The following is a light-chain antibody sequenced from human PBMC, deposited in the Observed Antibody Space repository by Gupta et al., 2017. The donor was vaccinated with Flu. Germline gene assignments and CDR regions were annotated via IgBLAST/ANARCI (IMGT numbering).Light chain of an antibody. V-gene: IGKV3-11*01. CDR1: QSVSSN. Sequence: EIVLTQSPATLSLSPGERATLSCRASQSVSSNLAWYQQKPGQAPRLLIYDASNRATGIPARFSGTESGTDFTLTSSRLEPEDFAVYYCQQRSDWPTFGPGTKVDI. CDR2: DAS. J-gene: IGKJ3*01. CDR3: QQRSDWPT.